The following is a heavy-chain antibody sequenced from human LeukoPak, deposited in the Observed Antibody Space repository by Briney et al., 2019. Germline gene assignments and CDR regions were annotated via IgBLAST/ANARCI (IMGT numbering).Heavy chain of an antibody. D-gene: IGHD3-22*01. Sequence: GGSLRLSCAASGFIFNNYGLIWVRQAPGKGLEWVSAISNDGGGTQYADFVEGRFTISRDNSKNTLFLQMSSLRAEDTALNYCAKGSSGYFADLWGQGTLVTVSS. V-gene: IGHV3-23*01. CDR2: ISNDGGGT. CDR3: AKGSSGYFADL. J-gene: IGHJ5*02. CDR1: GFIFNNYG.